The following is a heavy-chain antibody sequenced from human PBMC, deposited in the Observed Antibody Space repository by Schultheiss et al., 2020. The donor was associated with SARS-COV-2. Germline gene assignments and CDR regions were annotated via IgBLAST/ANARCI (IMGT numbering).Heavy chain of an antibody. CDR1: GYTFTSYY. Sequence: ASVKVSCKASGYTFTSYYMHWVRQAPGQGLEWMGIINPSGGSTNYAQKLQGRVTMTTDTSTSTAYMELRSLRSDDTAVYYCARDDAIFGVVIIQYYGMDVWGQGTTVTVSS. CDR3: ARDDAIFGVVIIQYYGMDV. CDR2: INPSGGST. D-gene: IGHD3-3*01. J-gene: IGHJ6*02. V-gene: IGHV1-46*01.